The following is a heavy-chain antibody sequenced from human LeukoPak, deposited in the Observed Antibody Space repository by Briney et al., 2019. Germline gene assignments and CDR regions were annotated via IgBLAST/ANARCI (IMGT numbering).Heavy chain of an antibody. CDR3: ARAVAGIPSDY. CDR2: ISASGSAI. CDR1: GFSFNNYY. D-gene: IGHD6-19*01. V-gene: IGHV3-11*01. J-gene: IGHJ4*02. Sequence: GGSLRLSCAASGFSFNNYYMGWIRQAPGKGLEWVSYISASGSAIFYADSVKGRFTISRDNAKNSLYLQMNSLRAEDTALYYCARAVAGIPSDYWGQGTLVTVSS.